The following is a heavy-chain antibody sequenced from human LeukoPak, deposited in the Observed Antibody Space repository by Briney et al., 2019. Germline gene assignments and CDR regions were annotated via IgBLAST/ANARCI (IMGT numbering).Heavy chain of an antibody. CDR2: ISHSGNI. Sequence: SETLSLTCTVSGGSFSPYYWSWIRQSPGKGLEWIGYISHSGNIKYSPSLKSRVTISLDTSKNQFSLKLSSVTAADTAVYYCARDGYRVGMATITRFDYWGQGTLVTVS. CDR3: ARDGYRVGMATITRFDY. CDR1: GGSFSPYY. V-gene: IGHV4-59*12. D-gene: IGHD5-24*01. J-gene: IGHJ4*02.